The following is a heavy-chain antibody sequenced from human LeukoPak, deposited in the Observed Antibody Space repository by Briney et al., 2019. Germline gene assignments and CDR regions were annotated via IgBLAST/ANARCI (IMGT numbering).Heavy chain of an antibody. CDR1: GFTFSSYA. Sequence: GGSLRLSCAASGFTFSSYAMSWVRQAPGKGLEWVSAISGSGGSTYYADSVKGRFTISRDNAKNSLYLQMNSLRAEDTAVYYCARSGLGAFDIWGQGTMVTVSS. CDR2: ISGSGGST. J-gene: IGHJ3*02. CDR3: ARSGLGAFDI. V-gene: IGHV3-23*01. D-gene: IGHD3-10*01.